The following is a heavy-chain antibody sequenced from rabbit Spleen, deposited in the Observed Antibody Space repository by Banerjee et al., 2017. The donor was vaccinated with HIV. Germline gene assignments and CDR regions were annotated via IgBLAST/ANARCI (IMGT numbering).Heavy chain of an antibody. D-gene: IGHD2-1*01. J-gene: IGHJ4*01. Sequence: QEQLVESGGGLVQPGGSLKLSCKVSGFDFSSYGKNWVRQAPGKGLEWIGYIDPVFGITYYANWVNGRFTISKTSSTTVTLQMTSLTAADMATYFCATYVDYDGAFNLWGQGPGHRL. V-gene: IGHV1S39*01. CDR2: IDPVFGIT. CDR1: GFDFSSYG. CDR3: ATYVDYDGAFNL.